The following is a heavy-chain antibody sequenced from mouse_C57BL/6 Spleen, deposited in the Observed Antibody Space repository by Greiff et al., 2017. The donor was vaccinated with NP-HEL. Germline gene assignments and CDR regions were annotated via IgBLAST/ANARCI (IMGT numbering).Heavy chain of an antibody. J-gene: IGHJ4*01. D-gene: IGHD1-1*01. CDR3: ARTPYYGSSYNAMDY. Sequence: QVQLQQPGAELVMPGASVKLSCKASGYTFTSYWMHWVKQRPGQGLEWIGEIDPSDSYTNYNQKFKGKSTLTVDKSSSTAYMQLSSLTSEDSAVYYCARTPYYGSSYNAMDYWGQGTSVTVSS. V-gene: IGHV1-69*01. CDR2: IDPSDSYT. CDR1: GYTFTSYW.